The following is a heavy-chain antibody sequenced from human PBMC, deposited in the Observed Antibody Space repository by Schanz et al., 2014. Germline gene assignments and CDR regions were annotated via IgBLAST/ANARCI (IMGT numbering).Heavy chain of an antibody. CDR3: AKAEYVILTDSYSRLDP. CDR2: ISVYTGNT. D-gene: IGHD3-9*01. CDR1: GYTFTTYA. V-gene: IGHV1-18*01. Sequence: QVQLVQSGAEVKKPGASVRVSCKASGYTFTTYAMSWVRQAPGQGLEWVGWISVYTGNTKYGQKIQGRVTMTADTSTDTAYMELTSLRADDTSVYYCAKAEYVILTDSYSRLDPWGQGTLVTVSS. J-gene: IGHJ5*02.